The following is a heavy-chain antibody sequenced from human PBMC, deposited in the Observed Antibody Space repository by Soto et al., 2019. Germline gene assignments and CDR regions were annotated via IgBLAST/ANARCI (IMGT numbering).Heavy chain of an antibody. V-gene: IGHV1-69*12. Sequence: QVQLVQSGAEVKKPGSSVKVSCKASGGTFSSYAISWVRQAPGQGLEWMGGIIPIFGTANYAQKFQGRVTITADESTSTAYMDLSSLRSEDTAVYYCARGLGYCSGGSCSLEYFQHWGQGTLVTVSS. CDR3: ARGLGYCSGGSCSLEYFQH. J-gene: IGHJ1*01. D-gene: IGHD2-15*01. CDR2: IIPIFGTA. CDR1: GGTFSSYA.